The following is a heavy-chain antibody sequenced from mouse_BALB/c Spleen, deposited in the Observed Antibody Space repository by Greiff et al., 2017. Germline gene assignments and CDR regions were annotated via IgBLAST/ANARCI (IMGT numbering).Heavy chain of an antibody. Sequence: EVQRVESGGGLVKPGGSLKLSCAASGFTFSDYYMYWVRQTPEKRLEWVATISDGGSYTYYPDSVKGRFTISRDNAKNNLYLQMSSLKSEDTAMYYCARDRTGYDYALAYWGQGTLVTVSA. CDR2: ISDGGSYT. J-gene: IGHJ3*01. V-gene: IGHV5-4*02. D-gene: IGHD2-4*01. CDR1: GFTFSDYY. CDR3: ARDRTGYDYALAY.